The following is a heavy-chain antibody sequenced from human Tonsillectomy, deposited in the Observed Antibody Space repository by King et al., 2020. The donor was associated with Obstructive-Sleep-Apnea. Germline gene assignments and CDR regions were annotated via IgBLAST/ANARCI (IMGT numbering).Heavy chain of an antibody. CDR3: ARDPYIVVVPANDAFDI. CDR1: GFTFSNYA. CDR2: ISGSGGNI. J-gene: IGHJ3*02. V-gene: IGHV3-23*04. D-gene: IGHD2-2*01. Sequence: VQLVESGEGLVQPGGSLRLSCTASGFTFSNYALTLVRQPPGKGLEWVSTISGSGGNIYYAESVKGRFTISRDNTNNTLYLQMNSRRAEDTAIYYCARDPYIVVVPANDAFDIWGQGTMVTVSS.